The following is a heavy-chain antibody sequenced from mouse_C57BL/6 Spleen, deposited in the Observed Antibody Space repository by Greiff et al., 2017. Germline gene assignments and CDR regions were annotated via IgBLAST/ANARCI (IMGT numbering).Heavy chain of an antibody. CDR1: GYTFTSYW. J-gene: IGHJ4*01. CDR3: AREDYYGSSYAMAY. D-gene: IGHD1-1*01. CDR2: IHPNSGST. V-gene: IGHV1-64*01. Sequence: QVQLQQPGAELVKPGASVKLSCKASGYTFTSYWMHWVKQRPGQGLEWIGMIHPNSGSTNYNEKFKSKATLTVDKSSSTAYMQLSSLTSEDSAVYYCAREDYYGSSYAMAYWGQGTSVTVSA.